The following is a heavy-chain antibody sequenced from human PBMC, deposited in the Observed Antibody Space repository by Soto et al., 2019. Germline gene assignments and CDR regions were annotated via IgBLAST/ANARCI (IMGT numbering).Heavy chain of an antibody. CDR2: IYYSGGT. J-gene: IGHJ4*02. CDR1: GGSISSGDYY. CDR3: ASYTYYDILTGYYNDY. V-gene: IGHV4-30-4*01. Sequence: PSETLALTYTVSGGSISSGDYYGSCIRQPPGKGLEWMGYIYYSGGTYYNPSLKSRVTISVDTSKNQFSLKLSSVTAADTAVYYCASYTYYDILTGYYNDYWGQGTLVTVSS. D-gene: IGHD3-9*01.